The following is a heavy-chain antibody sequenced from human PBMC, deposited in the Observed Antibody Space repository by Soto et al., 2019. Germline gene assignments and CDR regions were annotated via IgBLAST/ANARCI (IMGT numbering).Heavy chain of an antibody. D-gene: IGHD3-10*01. CDR3: ARRYGGGFDY. J-gene: IGHJ4*02. CDR1: GGSISSGGYS. Sequence: PSETLSLTCAVSGGSISSGGYSWSWIRQPPGKGLEWIGYIYHSGSTYYNPSLKSRVTISVDRSKNQFSLKLSSVTAADTAVYYCARRYGGGFDYWGPGTLVTVS. CDR2: IYHSGST. V-gene: IGHV4-30-2*01.